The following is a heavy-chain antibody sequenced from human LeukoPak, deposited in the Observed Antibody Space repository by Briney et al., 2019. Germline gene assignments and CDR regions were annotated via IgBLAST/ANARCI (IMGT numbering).Heavy chain of an antibody. J-gene: IGHJ4*02. CDR2: IYYSGST. D-gene: IGHD6-19*01. V-gene: IGHV4-39*01. CDR3: ANTGYSSGWYLGTVDY. Sequence: SETLSLTCTVSGGSISSSSYYWGWIRQPPGKGLEWIGNIYYSGSTYYNPSLKSRVTISVDTSKNQFSLKVSSVTAADTAVYYCANTGYSSGWYLGTVDYWGQGTLVTVSS. CDR1: GGSISSSSYY.